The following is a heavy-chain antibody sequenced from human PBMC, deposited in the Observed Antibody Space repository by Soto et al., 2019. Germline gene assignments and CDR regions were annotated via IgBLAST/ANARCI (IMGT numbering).Heavy chain of an antibody. CDR3: AKGFDSGDTKHIDH. J-gene: IGHJ4*02. CDR1: GFGFSTHA. CDR2: ITNTGITT. D-gene: IGHD4-17*01. V-gene: IGHV3-23*01. Sequence: GESLKISCAASGFGFSTHALSWVRQAPGKGLEWLSSITNTGITTHYADSVKGRFTISRENSRNTLHLQMNNLRVDDTAVYYCAKGFDSGDTKHIDHWGQGTLVTRLL.